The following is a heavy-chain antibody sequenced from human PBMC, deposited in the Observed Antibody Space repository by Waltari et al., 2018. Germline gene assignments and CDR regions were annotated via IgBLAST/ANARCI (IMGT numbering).Heavy chain of an antibody. J-gene: IGHJ6*03. V-gene: IGHV3-21*01. Sequence: EVQLVESGGGLVKPGGSLRLSCAASGFTFSSYSMNWVRQAPGTGLEWVSSISSSSSYIYYADSVKGRFTISRDNAKNSLYLQMNSLRAEDTAVYYCARALSADTDYYYYYMDVWGKGTTVTVSS. CDR3: ARALSADTDYYYYYMDV. CDR1: GFTFSSYS. CDR2: ISSSSSYI.